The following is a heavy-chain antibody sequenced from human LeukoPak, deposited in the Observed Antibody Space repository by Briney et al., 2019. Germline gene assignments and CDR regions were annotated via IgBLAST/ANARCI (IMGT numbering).Heavy chain of an antibody. Sequence: VGSLRLSCAASGFTFSTYVMNWFRQAPGKGLEWVSTISVGAEYIFYADSVKGRFTISRDDSNNALYLQMHSLRAEDTALYYCASGPPFLKYFEYWGQGTLVTVSS. CDR3: ASGPPFLKYFEY. CDR1: GFTFSTYV. D-gene: IGHD3-3*01. V-gene: IGHV3-23*01. J-gene: IGHJ4*02. CDR2: ISVGAEYI.